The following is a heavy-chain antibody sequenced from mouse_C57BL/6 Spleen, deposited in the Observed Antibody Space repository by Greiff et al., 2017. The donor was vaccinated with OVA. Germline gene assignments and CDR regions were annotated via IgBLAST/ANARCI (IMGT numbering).Heavy chain of an antibody. Sequence: DVKLQESGTVLARPGASVKMSCKTSGYTFTSYWMHWVKQRPGQGLEWIGAIYPGNSDTSYNQKFKGKAKLTAGTSASTAYMELSSLTNEDSAVYYCTEKDDYVGAPSFAYWGQGTLVTVSA. D-gene: IGHD2-4*01. J-gene: IGHJ3*01. CDR2: IYPGNSDT. CDR3: TEKDDYVGAPSFAY. V-gene: IGHV1-5*01. CDR1: GYTFTSYW.